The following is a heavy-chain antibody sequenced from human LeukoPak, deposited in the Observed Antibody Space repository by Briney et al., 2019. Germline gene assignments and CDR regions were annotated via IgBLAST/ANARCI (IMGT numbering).Heavy chain of an antibody. Sequence: SGPTLVNPTQTLTLTCTFSGFSLSTSGVGVGWIRQPPGKALEWLALIYWNDDKRYSPSLKSRLTITKDSSKNQVVLTMTNMDPVDTATYYCAHSSYYYDSSGFDYWGQGTLVTVSS. CDR1: GFSLSTSGVG. V-gene: IGHV2-5*01. J-gene: IGHJ4*02. D-gene: IGHD3-22*01. CDR2: IYWNDDK. CDR3: AHSSYYYDSSGFDY.